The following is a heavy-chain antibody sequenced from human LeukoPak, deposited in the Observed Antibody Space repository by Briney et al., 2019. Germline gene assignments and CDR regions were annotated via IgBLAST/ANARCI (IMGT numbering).Heavy chain of an antibody. CDR2: IIPIFGTA. J-gene: IGHJ4*02. Sequence: SVKVSCKASGGTFSSYAISWVRQTPGQGLEWMGRIIPIFGTANYAQKFHGRVTITTDESTSTAYMELSSLRSEDTAVYYCARVRGSGINFDYWGQGTLVTVSS. V-gene: IGHV1-69*05. CDR3: ARVRGSGINFDY. D-gene: IGHD3-10*01. CDR1: GGTFSSYA.